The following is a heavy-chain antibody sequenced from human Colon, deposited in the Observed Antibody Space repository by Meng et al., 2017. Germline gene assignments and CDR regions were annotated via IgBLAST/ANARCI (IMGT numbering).Heavy chain of an antibody. J-gene: IGHJ4*02. CDR3: TRGLEFYRFEY. V-gene: IGHV6-1*01. Sequence: QVQLQQSGPGLVKPSQTPSLPCAISGDSVSSKTAVWNWIRQSPSRGLEWLGRTYYRAKWNHDYAESLRGRITINPDTSNNQISLQLNSVTPEDTAVYYCTRGLEFYRFEYWGQGTLVTRLL. D-gene: IGHD3-16*02. CDR2: TYYRAKWNH. CDR1: GDSVSSKTAV.